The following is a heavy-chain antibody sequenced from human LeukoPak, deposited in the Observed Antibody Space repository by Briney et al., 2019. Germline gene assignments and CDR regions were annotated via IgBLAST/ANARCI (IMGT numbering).Heavy chain of an antibody. D-gene: IGHD2-2*03. J-gene: IGHJ5*02. Sequence: ASVKVSCKASGGTFSSYAISWVRQAPGQGLEWMGGIIPIFGTANYAQKFQGRVTITADESTSTAYMELSSLRSEDTAVYYCARVRDGYCSSTSCFNWFDPWGQGTLVTVSS. CDR3: ARVRDGYCSSTSCFNWFDP. CDR1: GGTFSSYA. V-gene: IGHV1-69*01. CDR2: IIPIFGTA.